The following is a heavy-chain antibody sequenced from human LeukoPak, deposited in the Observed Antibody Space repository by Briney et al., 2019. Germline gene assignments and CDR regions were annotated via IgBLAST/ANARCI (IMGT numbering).Heavy chain of an antibody. CDR2: ISWDSAAI. D-gene: IGHD1-26*01. CDR3: AKHMRATNTYSFFGLDV. CDR1: GFRFDDYA. J-gene: IGHJ6*02. Sequence: GGSLRLSCAASGFRFDDYAMHWVRQAPGKGLEWVSGISWDSAAIGYADSVKGRFTISRDNAKNSLYLQLSSLRPEDTALYYCAKHMRATNTYSFFGLDVWGQGTTVTVSS. V-gene: IGHV3-9*01.